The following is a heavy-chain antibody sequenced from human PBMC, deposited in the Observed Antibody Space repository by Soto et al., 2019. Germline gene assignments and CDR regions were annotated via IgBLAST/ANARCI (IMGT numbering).Heavy chain of an antibody. D-gene: IGHD5-18*01. CDR3: ARENSVQAWLHHFDH. V-gene: IGHV6-1*01. J-gene: IGHJ4*02. CDR1: GYLFSRNSVA. CDR2: TFYRSRWYI. Sequence: PSQNLSITCAISGYLFSRNSVACTWIRQSPSRGLEWLGRTFYRSRWYIDYADSVKGRININSDTSKNQFSLQLSSVTPEDTAVYYCARENSVQAWLHHFDHWGLGTLVTVFS.